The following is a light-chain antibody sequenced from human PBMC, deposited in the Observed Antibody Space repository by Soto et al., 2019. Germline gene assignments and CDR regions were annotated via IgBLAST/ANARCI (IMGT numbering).Light chain of an antibody. CDR3: SSYTSSSTPLYV. CDR2: DVS. Sequence: QSALTQPASVSGSPGQSMTISCTGTSSDVGGYNYVSWYQQHPGKAPKLMIYDVSNRPSGVYNRFSGSKSGNTASMTISGLQAEDEADYYCSSYTSSSTPLYVFGTGTKLTVL. J-gene: IGLJ1*01. CDR1: SSDVGGYNY. V-gene: IGLV2-14*01.